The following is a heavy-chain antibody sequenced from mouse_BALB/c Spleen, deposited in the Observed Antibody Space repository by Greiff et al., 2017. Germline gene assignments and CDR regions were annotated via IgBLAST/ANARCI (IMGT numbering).Heavy chain of an antibody. V-gene: IGHV2-9*02. D-gene: IGHD2-4*01. CDR3: ARDSQDYGGFAY. J-gene: IGHJ3*01. CDR1: GFSLTSYG. CDR2: IWAGGST. Sequence: VNVVESGPGLVAPSQSLSITCTVSGFSLTSYGVHWVRQPPGKGLEWLGVIWAGGSTNYNSALMSRLSISKDNSKSQVFLKMNSLQTDDTAMYYCARDSQDYGGFAYWGQGTLVTVSA.